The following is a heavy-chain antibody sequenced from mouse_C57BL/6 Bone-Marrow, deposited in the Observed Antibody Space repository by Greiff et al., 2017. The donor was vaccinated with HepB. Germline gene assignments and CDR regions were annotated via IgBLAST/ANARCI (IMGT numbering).Heavy chain of an antibody. CDR2: ISYDGSN. J-gene: IGHJ2*01. D-gene: IGHD1-1*01. CDR1: GYSITSGYY. Sequence: EVKVEESGPGLVKPSQSLSLTCSVTGYSITSGYYWNWIRQFPGNKLEWMGYISYDGSNNYNPSLKNRISITRDTSKNQFFLKLNSVTTEDTATYYCARAGSSLYYFDYWGQGTTLTVSS. CDR3: ARAGSSLYYFDY. V-gene: IGHV3-6*01.